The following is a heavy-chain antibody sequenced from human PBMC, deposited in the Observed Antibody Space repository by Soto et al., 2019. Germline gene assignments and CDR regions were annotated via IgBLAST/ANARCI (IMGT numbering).Heavy chain of an antibody. CDR1: GYTFTSYG. V-gene: IGHV1-18*01. CDR3: XXXXXGDY. CDR2: ISAHNGNT. Sequence: QVHLVQSGAEVKKPGASVKVSCKASGYTFTSYGITWVRQAPGQGLEWMGWISAHNGNTDYAQKLQGRVIVTRDTXXXXXXXXXXXXXXXXXXXXXXXXXXXGDYWGQGALVTVSS. J-gene: IGHJ4*02.